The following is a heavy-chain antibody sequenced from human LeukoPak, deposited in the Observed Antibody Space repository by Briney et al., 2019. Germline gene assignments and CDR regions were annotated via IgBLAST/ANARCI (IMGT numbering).Heavy chain of an antibody. CDR3: TRGYSYGFTSGDY. Sequence: GGSLRLSCAASGFTFSSYSMNWVPQAPGKGLEWVLSISSSSSYIYYADSVKGRFTSSRDNAKNSLYLQMNSLRAEDTAVYYCTRGYSYGFTSGDYWLQGTQVTVSS. V-gene: IGHV3-21*01. D-gene: IGHD5-18*01. CDR2: ISSSSSYI. CDR1: GFTFSSYS. J-gene: IGHJ4*02.